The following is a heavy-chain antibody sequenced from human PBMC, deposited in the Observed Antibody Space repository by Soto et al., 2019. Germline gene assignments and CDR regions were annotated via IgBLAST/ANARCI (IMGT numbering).Heavy chain of an antibody. J-gene: IGHJ6*02. V-gene: IGHV1-69*13. CDR3: AKHIRSEGTDYYYYGMDV. CDR1: GGRFSSYA. D-gene: IGHD1-1*01. Sequence: SVKVSCKDSGGRFSSYAMSWVRQEHGKGLEWMGGIIPIFGTANYAQKFQGRVTITADESTSTAYMELSSLRSEDTAVYYCAKHIRSEGTDYYYYGMDVWGQGTTVTVSS. CDR2: IIPIFGTA.